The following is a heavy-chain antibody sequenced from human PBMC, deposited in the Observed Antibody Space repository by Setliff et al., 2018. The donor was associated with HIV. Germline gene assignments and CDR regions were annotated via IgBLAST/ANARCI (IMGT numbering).Heavy chain of an antibody. CDR2: IHHSGSA. Sequence: SETLSLTCTVSGDSIGFSGYYWGWIRQPPGKGPEWIGSIHHSGSAHFNPSLKSRVAMSIDKSKNQVSLELSSVTAADTAVYYCGRTMTYYYLCMDVWGNGTTVTVSS. V-gene: IGHV4-38-2*02. CDR1: GDSIGFSGYY. CDR3: GRTMTYYYLCMDV. J-gene: IGHJ6*03.